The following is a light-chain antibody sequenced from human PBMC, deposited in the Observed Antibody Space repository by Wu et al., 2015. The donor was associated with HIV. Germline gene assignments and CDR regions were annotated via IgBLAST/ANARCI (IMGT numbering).Light chain of an antibody. V-gene: IGKV3D-20*01. J-gene: IGKJ4*01. CDR3: QQYGSSPLT. CDR1: QSVSSSY. Sequence: DIVLTQSPATLSLSPGERVTLSCKASQSVSSSYLAWYQQEPGLAPRLLIYDASSRATGIPDRFSGSGSGTDFTLTISRLEPEDFAVYYCQQYGSSPLTFGGGTKVEIK. CDR2: DAS.